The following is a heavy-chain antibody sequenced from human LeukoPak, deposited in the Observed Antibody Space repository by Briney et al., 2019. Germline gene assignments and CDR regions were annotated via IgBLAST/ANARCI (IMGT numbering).Heavy chain of an antibody. J-gene: IGHJ3*02. CDR2: INPNSGDT. D-gene: IGHD3-22*01. V-gene: IGHV1-2*02. CDR3: AVVYYYDSSGYFLDAFDI. CDR1: GYSFTGHY. Sequence: EASVKVSCKASGYSFTGHYMHWVRQAPGQGLEWMGWINPNSGDTNYAQKFQGRVTMTRDTSISTAYMKLSRLSSDDTAVYYCAVVYYYDSSGYFLDAFDIWGQGTMVTVSS.